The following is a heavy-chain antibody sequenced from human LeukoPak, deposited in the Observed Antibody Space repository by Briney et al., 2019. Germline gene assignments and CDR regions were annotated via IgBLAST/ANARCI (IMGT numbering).Heavy chain of an antibody. J-gene: IGHJ6*02. CDR2: IYYSGST. Sequence: SETLSLTCTVSGGSISSYYWSWIRQPPGEGLEWIGYIYYSGSTNYNPSLKSRVTISVDTSKNQFSLKLSSVTAADTAVYYCARALSPFTVGYTYYYYYGMDVWGQGTTVTVSS. CDR1: GGSISSYY. V-gene: IGHV4-59*12. D-gene: IGHD2-15*01. CDR3: ARALSPFTVGYTYYYYYGMDV.